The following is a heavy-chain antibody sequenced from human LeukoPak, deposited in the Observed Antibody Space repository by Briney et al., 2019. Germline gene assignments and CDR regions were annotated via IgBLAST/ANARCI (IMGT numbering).Heavy chain of an antibody. CDR1: GYSFINYW. Sequence: GESLKISCKGSGYSFINYWIGWVRQMPGKGLEWMAIIYPGDSDTKYSPSFQGQVTISADKSNTTAFLQWSSLKASDTAMYYCAILSSGWYYFDYWGQGTLVTVSS. CDR2: IYPGDSDT. V-gene: IGHV5-51*01. D-gene: IGHD6-19*01. J-gene: IGHJ4*02. CDR3: AILSSGWYYFDY.